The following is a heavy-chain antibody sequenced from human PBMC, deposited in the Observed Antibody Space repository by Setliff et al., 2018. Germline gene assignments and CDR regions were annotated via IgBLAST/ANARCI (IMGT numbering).Heavy chain of an antibody. CDR1: GFTFSSYR. J-gene: IGHJ5*01. D-gene: IGHD3-10*01. Sequence: LSLSCAASGFTFSSYRMHWVRQAPGKGLEWVAVIWDDGGNKYHADSVKGRFTISRDKSKNTLYLHLSSLRAEDTATYYCARDRGGTNPWFDFWGQGTLVTVSS. CDR2: IWDDGGNK. V-gene: IGHV3-33*08. CDR3: ARDRGGTNPWFDF.